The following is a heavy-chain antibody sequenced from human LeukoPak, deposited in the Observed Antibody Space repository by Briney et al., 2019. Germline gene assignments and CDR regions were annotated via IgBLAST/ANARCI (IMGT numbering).Heavy chain of an antibody. Sequence: PSGTLSLTCDVSGGSITQTNYWTWVRRPPGKRLEWIGEVNLQGGTNYNPSLLRRVAISVDTSANHVSLQMTSVTAADTAVYYCAREGGSYRPLDYSGQGTLVTVSS. CDR1: GGSITQTNY. CDR2: VNLQGGT. V-gene: IGHV4-4*02. J-gene: IGHJ4*02. CDR3: AREGGSYRPLDY. D-gene: IGHD3-16*02.